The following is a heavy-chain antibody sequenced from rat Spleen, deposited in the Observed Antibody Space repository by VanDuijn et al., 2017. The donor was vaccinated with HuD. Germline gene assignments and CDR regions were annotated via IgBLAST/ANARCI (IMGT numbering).Heavy chain of an antibody. V-gene: IGHV2-27*01. J-gene: IGHJ3*01. CDR2: IWGDGST. D-gene: IGHD1-9*01. CDR1: GFSLTSFH. Sequence: QVQLRESGPGLLQPSQTLSLTCTVSGFSLTSFHVHWVRQPPGKGLEWMGGIWGDGSTDYNLALKSRLSISRDTAKSQVFLKMNSLQPEDTGTYYCARHQYGYNPFAHWGQGTLVTVSS. CDR3: ARHQYGYNPFAH.